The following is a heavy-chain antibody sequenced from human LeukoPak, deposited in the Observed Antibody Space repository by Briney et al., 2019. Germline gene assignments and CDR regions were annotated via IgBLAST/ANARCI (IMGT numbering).Heavy chain of an antibody. D-gene: IGHD3-16*01. CDR1: GFTFSSYA. J-gene: IGHJ6*02. CDR2: ISGSGGST. CDR3: AKGHVSYYYYGMDV. V-gene: IGHV3-23*01. Sequence: GGFLRLSCAASGFTFSSYAMSWVRQAPGKGLEWVSAISGSGGSTYYADSVKGRFTVSRDNSKNTLYLQMNSLRAEDTAVYYCAKGHVSYYYYGMDVWGQGTTVTVSS.